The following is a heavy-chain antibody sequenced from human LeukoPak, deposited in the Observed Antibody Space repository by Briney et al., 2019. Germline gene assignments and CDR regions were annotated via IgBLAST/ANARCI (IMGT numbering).Heavy chain of an antibody. CDR1: GFTFNNYA. V-gene: IGHV3-23*01. J-gene: IGHJ4*02. CDR3: AKDWAVAAAGLDENY. CDR2: ISSGGST. D-gene: IGHD6-13*01. Sequence: PGGSLRLSCAAAGFTFNNYAMSWVRQAPGKGLKWVSGISSGGSTYYADSVKGRFTISRDNSKNTLYLQMNSLRAEDTAVYYCAKDWAVAAAGLDENYWGQGTLVTVSS.